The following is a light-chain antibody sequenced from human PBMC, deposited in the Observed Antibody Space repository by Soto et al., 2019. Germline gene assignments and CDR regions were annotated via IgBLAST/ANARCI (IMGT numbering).Light chain of an antibody. Sequence: QSVLTQPASVSGSPGQSITISCTGTSSDVGAYNYVSWYQQHPGKAPKLMIYAVTNRPSGVSNRFSGSKSGNTASLTISGLQAEDDADYYCSSFASSSTLVLFGGGTKLTVL. CDR2: AVT. J-gene: IGLJ2*01. CDR1: SSDVGAYNY. CDR3: SSFASSSTLVL. V-gene: IGLV2-14*01.